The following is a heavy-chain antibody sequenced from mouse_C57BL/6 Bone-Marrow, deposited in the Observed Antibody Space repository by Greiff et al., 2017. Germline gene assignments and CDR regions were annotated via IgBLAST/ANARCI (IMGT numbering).Heavy chain of an antibody. Sequence: EVKLVESGGGLVQPGGSLKLSCAASGFTFSDYYMYWVRQTPEKRLEWVAYISNGGGSTYYPDTVKGRFTISRDNAKNTLYLQMSRLKSEDTAMYYCARLGTTVVEGYFDVWGTGTTVTVSS. CDR3: ARLGTTVVEGYFDV. D-gene: IGHD1-1*01. J-gene: IGHJ1*03. V-gene: IGHV5-12*01. CDR2: ISNGGGST. CDR1: GFTFSDYY.